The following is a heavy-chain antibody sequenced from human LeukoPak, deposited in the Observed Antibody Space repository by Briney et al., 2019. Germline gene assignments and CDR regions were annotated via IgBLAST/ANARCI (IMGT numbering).Heavy chain of an antibody. CDR1: GFTFSAYA. J-gene: IGHJ5*01. D-gene: IGHD1-1*01. V-gene: IGHV3-23*01. Sequence: PGGSLRLSCAPSGFTFSAYAMSWVRQAPGKGLEWVTSITGYGDRTYYADSVKGRFTISRDNSKNTLYLQLNSLRAEDTAVYYCAKDRSWIIDAWFDSWGQGTRVTVPS. CDR2: ITGYGDRT. CDR3: AKDRSWIIDAWFDS.